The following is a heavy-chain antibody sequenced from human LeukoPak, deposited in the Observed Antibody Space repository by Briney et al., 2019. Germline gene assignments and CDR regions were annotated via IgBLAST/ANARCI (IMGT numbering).Heavy chain of an antibody. D-gene: IGHD1-26*01. V-gene: IGHV3-23*01. CDR2: ISGSGGST. Sequence: GGSLRPSCAASGFTFSSYAMRWVRQAPGKGLGWVSAISGSGGSTYYADCVKGRFTISRDNCKTTLYLQMSSLRAEDTAVYYCAKVTTSGSSLEYYFDYWGQGTLVTVSS. CDR1: GFTFSSYA. J-gene: IGHJ4*02. CDR3: AKVTTSGSSLEYYFDY.